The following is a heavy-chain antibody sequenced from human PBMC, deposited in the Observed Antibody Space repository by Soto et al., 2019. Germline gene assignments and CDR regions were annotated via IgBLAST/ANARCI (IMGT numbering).Heavy chain of an antibody. CDR3: ARQSGLDFRYYFDY. V-gene: IGHV3-7*01. CDR1: GFTFSSYW. D-gene: IGHD5-12*01. CDR2: IKQDGSEK. J-gene: IGHJ4*02. Sequence: EVQLVESGGGLVQPGGSLRLSCAASGFTFSSYWMSWVRQAPGKGLEWVANIKQDGSEKYYVDSVKGRFTISRDNAKNSLYLQMNSLRAEDTAVYYCARQSGLDFRYYFDYWGQGTLVTVSS.